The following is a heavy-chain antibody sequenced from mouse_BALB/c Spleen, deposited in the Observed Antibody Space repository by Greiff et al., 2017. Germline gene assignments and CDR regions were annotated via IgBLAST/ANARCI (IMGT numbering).Heavy chain of an antibody. Sequence: VQLQQSGAELVKPGASVKLSCTASGFNIKDTYMHWVKQRPEQGLEWIGRIDPANGNTKYDPKFQGKATITADTSSNTAYLQLSSLTSEDTAVYYCARVLSDPYWYLDVWGAGTTVTVSS. CDR2: IDPANGNT. V-gene: IGHV14-3*02. J-gene: IGHJ1*01. CDR3: ARVLSDPYWYLDV. CDR1: GFNIKDTY.